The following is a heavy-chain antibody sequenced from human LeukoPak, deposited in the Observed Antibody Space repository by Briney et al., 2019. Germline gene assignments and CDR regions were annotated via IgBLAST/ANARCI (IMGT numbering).Heavy chain of an antibody. Sequence: PGGPLRLSCAASGFTFSSYGMHWVRQAPGKGLEWVAVIWYDGSNKYYADSVKGRFTISRDNSKNTLYLQMNSLRAEDTAVYYCARGRYNWNDGGFDYWGQGTLVTVSS. J-gene: IGHJ4*02. CDR2: IWYDGSNK. V-gene: IGHV3-33*01. CDR3: ARGRYNWNDGGFDY. CDR1: GFTFSSYG. D-gene: IGHD1-1*01.